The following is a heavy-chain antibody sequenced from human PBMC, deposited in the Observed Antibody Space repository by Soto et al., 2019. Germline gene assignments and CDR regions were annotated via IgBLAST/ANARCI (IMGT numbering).Heavy chain of an antibody. CDR2: VSYSGTT. V-gene: IGHV4-59*13. D-gene: IGHD3-22*01. CDR3: ARDTYYYDSSGPPLAFDI. Sequence: PSETLSLTCTVSGGSFSTYYWSWILQPPGQRLEWIGYVSYSGTTNYSPSLKSRFTISLDTSNNEFSLKLRSATAADTAVYYCARDTYYYDSSGPPLAFDIWGQGTMVTVSS. J-gene: IGHJ3*02. CDR1: GGSFSTYY.